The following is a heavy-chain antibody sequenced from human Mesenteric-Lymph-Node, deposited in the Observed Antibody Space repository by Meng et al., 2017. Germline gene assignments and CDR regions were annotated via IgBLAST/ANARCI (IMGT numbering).Heavy chain of an antibody. CDR1: GFTFSTYE. CDR2: ISGSGVSI. V-gene: IGHV3-23*01. J-gene: IGHJ4*02. CDR3: AKDLATVAD. Sequence: GESLKISCGASGFTFSTYEMNWVRQAPGKGLAWVSTISGSGVSIYYADSVKGRFTISRDNSKNTLYLQVNSLRAEDTAVYYCAKDLATVADWGQGTLVTVSS. D-gene: IGHD4-23*01.